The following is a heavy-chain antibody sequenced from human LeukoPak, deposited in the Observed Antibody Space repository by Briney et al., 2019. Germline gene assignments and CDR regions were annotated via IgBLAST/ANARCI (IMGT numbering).Heavy chain of an antibody. D-gene: IGHD3-10*01. CDR1: EFVFSDYY. CDR3: AREMGGDYGSGTFFDL. J-gene: IGHJ4*02. V-gene: IGHV3-11*01. Sequence: GGSLRLSCAASEFVFSDYYMSWGCQAPGKGLGGGSYISSGGDIKYYADSVKGRFTISRDNAKNSLYLQMNNLRAEDTAVYYCAREMGGDYGSGTFFDLWGQGNMVTVSS. CDR2: ISSGGDIK.